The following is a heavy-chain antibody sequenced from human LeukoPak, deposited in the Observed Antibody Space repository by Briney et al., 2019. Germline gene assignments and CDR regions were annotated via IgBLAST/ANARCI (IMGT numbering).Heavy chain of an antibody. CDR3: ARAYPENYYDSSGYSDY. V-gene: IGHV1-2*02. J-gene: IGHJ4*02. CDR2: IDPNSGGT. CDR1: GYTFTGYY. D-gene: IGHD3-22*01. Sequence: ASVKVSCKASGYTFTGYYMHWVRQAPGQGLEWMGWIDPNSGGTNYAQKFQGRVTMTRDTSISTAYMELSRLRSDDTAVYYCARAYPENYYDSSGYSDYWGQGTLVTVSS.